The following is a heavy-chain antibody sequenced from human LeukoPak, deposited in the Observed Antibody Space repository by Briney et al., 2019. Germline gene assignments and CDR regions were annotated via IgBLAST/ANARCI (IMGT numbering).Heavy chain of an antibody. J-gene: IGHJ4*02. Sequence: GGSLRLSCAASGFTFSDYYMSWTRLAPGKGLEWVSFISIRETTIYYLDSVKGRFTISRDNAKGSLYLQMNNLRAEDTALYFCARSRSCSSTSCKYFDSWGQGTLVTAS. V-gene: IGHV3-11*01. CDR1: GFTFSDYY. CDR2: ISIRETTI. CDR3: ARSRSCSSTSCKYFDS. D-gene: IGHD2-2*01.